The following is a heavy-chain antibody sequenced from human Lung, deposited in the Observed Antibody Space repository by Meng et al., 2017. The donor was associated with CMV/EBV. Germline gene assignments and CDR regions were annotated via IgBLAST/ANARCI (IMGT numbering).Heavy chain of an antibody. J-gene: IGHJ6*02. CDR1: GGSISSNAYY. CDR2: IYFLGSS. Sequence: SETLSLTCTVSGGSISSNAYYWGWIRQPPGKGLEWIASIYFLGSSYYNPSLKRRVTISVDTSKNQFSLKLNSVTAADTAVYYCARDPRLNGMEVWGQGTTVTVSS. CDR3: ARDPRLNGMEV. V-gene: IGHV4-39*07. D-gene: IGHD1-1*01.